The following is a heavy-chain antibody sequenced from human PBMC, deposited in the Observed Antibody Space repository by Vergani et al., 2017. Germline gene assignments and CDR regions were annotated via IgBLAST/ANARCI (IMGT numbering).Heavy chain of an antibody. CDR1: GYSISSGYY. D-gene: IGHD3-22*01. CDR3: ARLSYDTTPYLQGGYDC. J-gene: IGHJ4*02. V-gene: IGHV4-38-2*02. CDR2: IYHSGST. Sequence: QVQLQESGPGLVKPSETLSLTCTVSGYSISSGYYWGWIRQPPGKGLEWIGSIYHSGSTYYNPSLKSRVTISLDTSKNQFSLKLSSVTAADTAVYYCARLSYDTTPYLQGGYDCWGQGTLVSVSS.